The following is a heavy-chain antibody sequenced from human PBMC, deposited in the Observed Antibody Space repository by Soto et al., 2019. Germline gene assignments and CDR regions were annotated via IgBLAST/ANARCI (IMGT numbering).Heavy chain of an antibody. CDR3: ATIVGATNLPVHGH. V-gene: IGHV3-15*01. CDR1: VFTVSNAW. D-gene: IGHD1-26*01. J-gene: IGHJ4*02. CDR2: IKSKTDGGTT. Sequence: GGSLRLSCAASVFTVSNAWMSWVRQARGKGLEWVGRIKSKTDGGTTDYAAPVKGRFTISRDDSKNTLYLQMNSLKTEDTAVYYCATIVGATNLPVHGHWGQGTLVTVSS.